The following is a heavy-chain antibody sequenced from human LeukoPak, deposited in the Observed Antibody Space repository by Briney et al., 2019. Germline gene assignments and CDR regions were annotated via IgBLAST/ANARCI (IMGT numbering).Heavy chain of an antibody. D-gene: IGHD6-13*01. CDR2: VKQDGSEK. V-gene: IGHV3-7*01. J-gene: IGHJ4*02. CDR3: ARGYKYSSSWYGGGDY. Sequence: GGSLRLSCVASGLTFSSYWMSWVRQAPGKGPEWVANVKQDGSEKYYVDSVKGRFTISRDNAKNSIYLQMNTLRAEDTAVYYCARGYKYSSSWYGGGDYWGQGSLVTVSS. CDR1: GLTFSSYW.